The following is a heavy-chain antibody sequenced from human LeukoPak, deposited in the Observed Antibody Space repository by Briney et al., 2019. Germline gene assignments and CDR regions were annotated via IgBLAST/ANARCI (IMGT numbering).Heavy chain of an antibody. D-gene: IGHD4-17*01. CDR3: ARDPNGNYVGAFGM. CDR2: ILSGGDVF. V-gene: IGHV3-23*01. CDR1: GFSFSSFA. Sequence: GGSLRLSCAASGFSFSSFAMMWVRQAPGMGLELISAILSGGDVFFYGDSVRGRFTISRDDSMNTLFLQMNNLRADDSAVYYCARDPNGNYVGAFGMWGPGTTVTVSS. J-gene: IGHJ3*02.